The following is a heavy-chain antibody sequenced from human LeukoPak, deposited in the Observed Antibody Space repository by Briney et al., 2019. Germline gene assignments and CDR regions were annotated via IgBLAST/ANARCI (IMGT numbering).Heavy chain of an antibody. CDR1: GYTFSSYD. CDR2: MNPNSGNT. Sequence: AASVKVSCKASGYTFSSYDINWVRQATGQGLEWMGWMNPNSGNTGYAQKFQGRVSMTSNTSISTAYMELSSLRSEDTAVYYCTRGLRREQQLLRAFDDWGQGTLVTVSS. V-gene: IGHV1-8*01. J-gene: IGHJ4*02. CDR3: TRGLRREQQLLRAFDD. D-gene: IGHD6-13*01.